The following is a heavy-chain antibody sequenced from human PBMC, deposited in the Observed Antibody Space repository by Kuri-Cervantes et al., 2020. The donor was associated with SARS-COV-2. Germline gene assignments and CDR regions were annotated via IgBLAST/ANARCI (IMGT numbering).Heavy chain of an antibody. CDR3: ARVRDSSGWYFDY. D-gene: IGHD6-19*01. CDR2: IIPIFGTA. Sequence: SVKVSCKASGYTFTSYDINWVRQATGQGLEWMGGIIPIFGTANYAQKFQGRVTITADESTSTAYMELSSLRSEDTAVYYCARVRDSSGWYFDYWGQGTLVTVSS. CDR1: GYTFTSYD. V-gene: IGHV1-69*13. J-gene: IGHJ4*02.